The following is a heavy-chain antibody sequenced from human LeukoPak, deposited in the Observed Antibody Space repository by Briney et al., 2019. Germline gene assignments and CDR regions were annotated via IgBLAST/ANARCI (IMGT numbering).Heavy chain of an antibody. V-gene: IGHV3-74*01. CDR1: GFTFSSYW. CDR2: IHSDGSST. D-gene: IGHD5-12*01. CDR3: ARGGSKWLGY. Sequence: GGSLRLSCAASGFTFSSYWMHWVRQAPGKGLVWVSRIHSDGSSTNYADSVKGRFTISRDNAKNTLYLQMNSLRAEDTAVYYCARGGSKWLGYWGQGTLVPVSS. J-gene: IGHJ4*02.